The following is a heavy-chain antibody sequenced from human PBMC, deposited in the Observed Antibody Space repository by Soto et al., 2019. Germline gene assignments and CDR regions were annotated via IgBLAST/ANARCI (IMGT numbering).Heavy chain of an antibody. Sequence: EVQLVESGGGLVQPGGSLRLSCAASGFTFSSYEMNWVRQAPGKGLEWVSYISSSGSTIYYADSVKGRFTISRDNAKNSLYLQMNSLRAEDTAVYYCARDRGSGGSYYPFSYWGQGTLVTVSS. CDR2: ISSSGSTI. D-gene: IGHD1-26*01. V-gene: IGHV3-48*03. J-gene: IGHJ4*02. CDR1: GFTFSSYE. CDR3: ARDRGSGGSYYPFSY.